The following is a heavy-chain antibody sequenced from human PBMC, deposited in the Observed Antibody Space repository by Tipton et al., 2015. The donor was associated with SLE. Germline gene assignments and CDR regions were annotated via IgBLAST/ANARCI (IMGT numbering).Heavy chain of an antibody. CDR2: ISGSGGST. J-gene: IGHJ4*02. V-gene: IGHV3-23*01. D-gene: IGHD3-3*01. CDR3: AKDSSTYYDFWSGPNMVDY. Sequence: SLRLSCAASGFTFSDYYMSWIRQAPGKGLEWVSAISGSGGSTYYADSVKGRFTISRDNSKNTLYLQMNSLRAEDTAVYYCAKDSSTYYDFWSGPNMVDYWGQGTLVTVSS. CDR1: GFTFSDYY.